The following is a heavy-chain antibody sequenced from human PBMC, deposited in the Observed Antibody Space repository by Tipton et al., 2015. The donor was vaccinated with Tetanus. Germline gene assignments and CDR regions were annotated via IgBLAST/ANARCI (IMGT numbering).Heavy chain of an antibody. D-gene: IGHD1-1*01. Sequence: TLSLTCTVSGGSISSGGYYWTWIRQHPGKGLEWIGNIYHRGSTYYNPSLKSRVTISVDTSKNQFSLKLNSVTAADTAVYYCARANNEFPKKGPFDSWGQGSLVIVSS. J-gene: IGHJ4*02. CDR2: IYHRGST. CDR1: GGSISSGGYY. CDR3: ARANNEFPKKGPFDS. V-gene: IGHV4-31*03.